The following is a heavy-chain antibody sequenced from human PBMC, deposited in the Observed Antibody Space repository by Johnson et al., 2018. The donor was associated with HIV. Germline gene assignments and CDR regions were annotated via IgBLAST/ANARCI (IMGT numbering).Heavy chain of an antibody. Sequence: VQLVESGGGLVQPGGSLRLSCAASRFTFTSYWMSWVRQAPGKGLEWVANIKQDGSEKYYVDSVKGRFTISRDNAKNSLSLQMNSLRAEDTAAYYCARDSRLRTRAVGWADSFDIWCQGTMFSVSS. V-gene: IGHV3-7*01. CDR1: RFTFTSYW. CDR3: ARDSRLRTRAVGWADSFDI. D-gene: IGHD4-17*01. CDR2: IKQDGSEK. J-gene: IGHJ3*02.